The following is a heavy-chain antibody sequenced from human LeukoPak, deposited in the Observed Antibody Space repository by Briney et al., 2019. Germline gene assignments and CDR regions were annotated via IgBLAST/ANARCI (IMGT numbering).Heavy chain of an antibody. CDR3: AKSSYSNWAAGAFDI. CDR2: ITWNGGST. V-gene: IGHV3-43D*03. D-gene: IGHD4-11*01. Sequence: GGSLRLSCAASGFTFDDYAMHWVRQAPGKGLEWVSLITWNGGSTYYADSVKGRFTISRDNNKKSLYLQMNSLRAEDMALYYCAKSSYSNWAAGAFDIWGQGTMVTVSS. J-gene: IGHJ3*02. CDR1: GFTFDDYA.